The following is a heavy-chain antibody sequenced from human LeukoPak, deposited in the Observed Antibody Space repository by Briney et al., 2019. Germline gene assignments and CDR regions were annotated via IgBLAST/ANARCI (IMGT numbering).Heavy chain of an antibody. V-gene: IGHV3-30*03. CDR3: ASPPDSSSGNYFDY. CDR2: ISYDGSNK. D-gene: IGHD6-6*01. CDR1: RFTFSSYG. J-gene: IGHJ4*02. Sequence: PGRSLTLSCALSRFTFSSYGMRWARQAPGKGREWVAVISYDGSNKYYADSVKGRFTISRDNSKNTLYLQMNSLRAEDTAVYYCASPPDSSSGNYFDYWGQGTLVTVSS.